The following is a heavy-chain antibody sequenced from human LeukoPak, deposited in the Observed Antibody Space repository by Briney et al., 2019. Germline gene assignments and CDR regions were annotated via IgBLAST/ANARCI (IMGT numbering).Heavy chain of an antibody. CDR2: IYYSGST. D-gene: IGHD3-10*01. J-gene: IGHJ4*02. V-gene: IGHV4-59*01. Sequence: SETLSLTCTVSGGSISSYYWSWIRQPPGKGLEWIGYIYYSGSTNYNPSLKSRVTISVDTSKNQFSLKLSSVTAADTAVYYCARGPYGSGSYQDYWGQGTLVTVSS. CDR1: GGSISSYY. CDR3: ARGPYGSGSYQDY.